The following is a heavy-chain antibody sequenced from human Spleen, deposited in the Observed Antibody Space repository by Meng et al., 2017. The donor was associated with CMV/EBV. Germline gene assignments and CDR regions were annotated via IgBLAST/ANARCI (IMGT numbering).Heavy chain of an antibody. CDR2: IKSKTDGGTI. D-gene: IGHD2-21*02. Sequence: GFIFSNGWVIWVRQAPGKGLEWVGRIKSKTDGGTIDYAAPVKGRFTVSRDDSRNTLYLQMNTLKTEDTAVYYCTADPPGDSPYFDYWGQGTLVTVSS. CDR3: TADPPGDSPYFDY. J-gene: IGHJ4*02. V-gene: IGHV3-15*01. CDR1: GFIFSNGW.